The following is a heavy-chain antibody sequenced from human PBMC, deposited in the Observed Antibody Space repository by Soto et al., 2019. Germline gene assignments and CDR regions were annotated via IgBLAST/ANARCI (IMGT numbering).Heavy chain of an antibody. Sequence: EVQLLESGGGLVQPGGSLRLSCAASGFTFSSFAVSWVRQAPGKGLEWVSSMNGGGGSTYYADAVKGRFTISRDNSKHTLYLHMNSLRAEDTAVYYCARERRYSYGSGGPNFDCWGQGTLVTVS. CDR2: MNGGGGST. CDR3: ARERRYSYGSGGPNFDC. J-gene: IGHJ4*02. V-gene: IGHV3-23*01. CDR1: GFTFSSFA. D-gene: IGHD5-18*01.